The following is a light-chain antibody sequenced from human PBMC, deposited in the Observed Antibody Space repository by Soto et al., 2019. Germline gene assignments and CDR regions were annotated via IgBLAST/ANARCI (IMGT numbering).Light chain of an antibody. V-gene: IGKV3-20*01. CDR2: GAS. Sequence: IVYTQSPGTLSLSPGAGDALSCGASLSLTSSYLAWYQQKPGQSPRLLIYGASTRATGIPARFSGSGSGTDFTLTISSLEAEDVAFYWCQQYFDVRFTFGGGTEVDI. CDR3: QQYFDVRFT. J-gene: IGKJ4*01. CDR1: LSLTSSY.